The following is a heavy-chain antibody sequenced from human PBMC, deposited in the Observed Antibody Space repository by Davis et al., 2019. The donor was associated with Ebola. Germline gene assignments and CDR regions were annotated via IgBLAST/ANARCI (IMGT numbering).Heavy chain of an antibody. D-gene: IGHD1-14*01. CDR3: AASAGTVGNFDY. V-gene: IGHV1-3*01. CDR2: INAGNGNT. CDR1: GYTFTSSA. Sequence: AASVKVSCKASGYTFTSSAMHWVRQAPGQRLEWMGWINAGNGNTKYSQKFQGRVTITRDMSTSTSYLDLSNVRSEDTAVYYCAASAGTVGNFDYWGQGTLVTVSS. J-gene: IGHJ4*01.